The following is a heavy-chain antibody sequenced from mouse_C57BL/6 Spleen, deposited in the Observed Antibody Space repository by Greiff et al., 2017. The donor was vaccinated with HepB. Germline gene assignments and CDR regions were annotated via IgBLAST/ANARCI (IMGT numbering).Heavy chain of an antibody. Sequence: QVQLKESGPGLVQPSQSLSITCTVSGFSLTSYGVHWVRQSPGKGLEWLGVIWRGGSTDYNAAFMSRLSITKDNSKSQVFLKMNSLQADDTARYYCAKNYYGSSSYYFDYWGQGTTLTVSS. D-gene: IGHD1-1*01. CDR2: IWRGGST. J-gene: IGHJ2*01. V-gene: IGHV2-5*01. CDR3: AKNYYGSSSYYFDY. CDR1: GFSLTSYG.